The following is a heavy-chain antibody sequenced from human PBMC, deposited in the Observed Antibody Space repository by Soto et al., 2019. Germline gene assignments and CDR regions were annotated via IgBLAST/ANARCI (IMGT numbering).Heavy chain of an antibody. V-gene: IGHV1-69*06. CDR2: IIPIFGTA. CDR3: ASSSGNNYGVGTNYYFDY. D-gene: IGHD1-26*01. Sequence: QVQLVQSGAEVKKPGSSVKVSCKTSGGTFSTYSIVWVRQAPGEGLEWMGGIIPIFGTANYAQKFQDRVRNTADKSTNKALMELSSLKSENTAMYYCASSSGNNYGVGTNYYFDYWGQGTLVTVSS. CDR1: GGTFSTYS. J-gene: IGHJ4*02.